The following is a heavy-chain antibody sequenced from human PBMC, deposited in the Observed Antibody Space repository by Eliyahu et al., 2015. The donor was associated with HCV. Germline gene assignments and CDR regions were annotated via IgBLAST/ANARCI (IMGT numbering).Heavy chain of an antibody. CDR3: AKDFGVAGDYYFDY. CDR1: FDDYA. CDR2: ISGDGGST. D-gene: IGHD6-19*01. J-gene: IGHJ4*02. Sequence: FDDYAMHWVRQAPGKGLEWVSLISGDGGSTYYADSVKGRFTISRDNSKNSLYPQMTSNETDDTALYYCAKDFGVAGDYYFDYWGQGTLVTVSS. V-gene: IGHV3-43*02.